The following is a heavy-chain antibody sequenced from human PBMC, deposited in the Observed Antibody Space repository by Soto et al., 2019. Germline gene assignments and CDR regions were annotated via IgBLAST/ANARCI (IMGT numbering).Heavy chain of an antibody. V-gene: IGHV3-74*03. D-gene: IGHD5-18*01. Sequence: EVQLVESGGGLVQPGGSLRLSCAASGFSFSNYWMHWVRQAPGKGLVWVSRIYSDGSGTMYADSVKGRFTISRDNAKSTLYLQMNSLRAEDTAVYYCATLNSFGPDYWGRGTLVTVSS. CDR1: GFSFSNYW. J-gene: IGHJ4*02. CDR3: ATLNSFGPDY. CDR2: IYSDGSGT.